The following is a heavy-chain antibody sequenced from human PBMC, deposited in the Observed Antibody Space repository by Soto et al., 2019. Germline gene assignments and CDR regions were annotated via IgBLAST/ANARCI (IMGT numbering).Heavy chain of an antibody. CDR2: IKTNIEGGTT. J-gene: IGHJ6*02. CDR3: TTGSVEGV. Sequence: EVQLVESGGGFIYPGGSLRLSGAASGLTIRNAWWNWVRQAPGKGLEWVGRIKTNIEGGTTDYAAAVKGRFTVSRDDSKNTLYLQMNSLKTEDTAVYYCTTGSVEGVWGQGTTVTVSS. D-gene: IGHD2-15*01. CDR1: GLTIRNAW. V-gene: IGHV3-15*07.